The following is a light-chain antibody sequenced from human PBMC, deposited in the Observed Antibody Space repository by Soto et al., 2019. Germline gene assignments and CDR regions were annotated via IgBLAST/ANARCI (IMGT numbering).Light chain of an antibody. CDR3: QQYGSSPPT. CDR1: QSIRSSY. CDR2: GAS. Sequence: EIVLTQSPGPLSLSPGERAALSCRASQSIRSSYLAWYQRKPGQAPRLLIYGASSRATGIPDRFSGSGSGTDFTLTISRLEPEDFAVYYCQQYGSSPPTFGQGTKVEI. V-gene: IGKV3-20*01. J-gene: IGKJ1*01.